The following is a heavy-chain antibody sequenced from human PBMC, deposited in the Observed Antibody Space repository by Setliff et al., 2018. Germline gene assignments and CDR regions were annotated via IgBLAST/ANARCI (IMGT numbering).Heavy chain of an antibody. V-gene: IGHV1-3*01. Sequence: ASVKVSCKTSGYSFTSHYMHWVRQAPGQRLEWMGWINAGNGNTKYSQKFQGRVTITRDTSASTAYMELSSLRSEDTAVYYCARIGPSNWGIRGYNWLDPWGQGTLVTVSS. CDR1: GYSFTSHY. CDR3: ARIGPSNWGIRGYNWLDP. CDR2: INAGNGNT. D-gene: IGHD6-13*01. J-gene: IGHJ5*02.